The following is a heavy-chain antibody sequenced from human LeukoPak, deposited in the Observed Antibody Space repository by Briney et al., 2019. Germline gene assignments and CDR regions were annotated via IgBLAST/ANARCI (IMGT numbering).Heavy chain of an antibody. CDR1: GFTFSTYG. CDR2: IWFDGSIK. V-gene: IGHV3-33*01. D-gene: IGHD2-2*01. J-gene: IGHJ5*02. Sequence: GGSLRLSCAASGFTFSTYGMHWVRQAPGKGLEWVAVIWFDGSIKFYVDSVKGRFTISRDNAKNTLYLQMNSLRAEDTAVYYCARAGEDVVLGPAPVGGSPYNWFDPWGQGTLVTVSS. CDR3: ARAGEDVVLGPAPVGGSPYNWFDP.